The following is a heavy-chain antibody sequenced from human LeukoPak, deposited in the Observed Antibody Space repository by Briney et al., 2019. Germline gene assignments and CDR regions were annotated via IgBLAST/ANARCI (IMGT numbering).Heavy chain of an antibody. D-gene: IGHD3-9*01. V-gene: IGHV3-48*01. CDR3: ASLGPHVLRYFDWLLDDAFDI. CDR1: GFTFSSYS. J-gene: IGHJ3*02. CDR2: ISSSSSTI. Sequence: GWSLRLSCAASGFTFSSYSMNWVRQAPGKGLEWVSYISSSSSTIYYADSVKGRFTISRDNAKSSLYLQMNSLRAEDTAVYYCASLGPHVLRYFDWLLDDAFDIWGQGTMVTVSS.